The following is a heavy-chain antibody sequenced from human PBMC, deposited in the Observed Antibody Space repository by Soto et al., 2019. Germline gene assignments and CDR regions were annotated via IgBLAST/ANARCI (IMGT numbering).Heavy chain of an antibody. Sequence: GASVKVSCKASGYTFTSYAMHWVRQAPGQRLEWMGWINAGNGNTKYSQKFQGRVTITRDTSASTAYMELSSLRSEDTAVYYCARGGSSGYYPLDYWGRRTMVTVSS. V-gene: IGHV1-3*01. CDR3: ARGGSSGYYPLDY. D-gene: IGHD3-22*01. J-gene: IGHJ4*02. CDR1: GYTFTSYA. CDR2: INAGNGNT.